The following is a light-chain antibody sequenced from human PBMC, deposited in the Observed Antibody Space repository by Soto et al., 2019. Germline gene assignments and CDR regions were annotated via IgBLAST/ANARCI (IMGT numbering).Light chain of an antibody. V-gene: IGLV2-14*01. CDR1: SSDVGGYNY. CDR2: EVS. Sequence: QSVLAQPASVSGSPGQSITISCTGTSSDVGGYNYVSWYPQHPGKAPKLMIYEVSNRPSGVSNRFSGSKSGNTASLTISGLQAEDEADYYCSSYTSSSTRVFGTGTKVTVL. J-gene: IGLJ1*01. CDR3: SSYTSSSTRV.